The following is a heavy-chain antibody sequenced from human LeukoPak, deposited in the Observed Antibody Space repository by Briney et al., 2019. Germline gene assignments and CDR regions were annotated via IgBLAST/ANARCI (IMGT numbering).Heavy chain of an antibody. CDR1: GGSISSYY. CDR3: ARELRAYYGSGSYYQTHAFDI. Sequence: SETLSLTCTVSGGSISSYYWSWIRQPAGKGLEWIGRIYTSGSTNYNPSLKSRVTMSVDTSKNQFSLKLSSVTAADTAVYYCARELRAYYGSGSYYQTHAFDIWGQGTMVTVSS. D-gene: IGHD3-10*01. J-gene: IGHJ3*02. CDR2: IYTSGST. V-gene: IGHV4-4*07.